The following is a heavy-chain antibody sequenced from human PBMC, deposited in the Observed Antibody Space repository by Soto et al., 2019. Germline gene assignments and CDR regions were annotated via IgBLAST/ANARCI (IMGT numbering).Heavy chain of an antibody. J-gene: IGHJ4*02. CDR3: AGVPPGAKFDY. CDR1: GGSISSTNW. Sequence: LETLSLTCAVSGGSISSTNWWSWVRQTPGKGLEWIGEIYQTGSTNYNPSLKSRATISIDKSQNQFSLKLTQMTAADTAMYYCAGVPPGAKFDYWGQGILVTVSS. D-gene: IGHD2-15*01. V-gene: IGHV4-4*03. CDR2: IYQTGST.